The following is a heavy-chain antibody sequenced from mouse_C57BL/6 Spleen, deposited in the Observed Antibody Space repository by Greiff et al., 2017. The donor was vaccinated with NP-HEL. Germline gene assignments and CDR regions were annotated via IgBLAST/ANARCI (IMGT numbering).Heavy chain of an antibody. CDR2: FDPSDSYT. Sequence: QVQLQQPGAELVMPGASVKLSCKASGYTFTSYWMHWVKQRPGQGLEWIGEFDPSDSYTNYNQTFKGKSTLTVDKSSSTAYMQLSSLTSEDSAVYYCARAQDYAMDYWGQGTSVTVSS. V-gene: IGHV1-69*01. CDR3: ARAQDYAMDY. CDR1: GYTFTSYW. J-gene: IGHJ4*01.